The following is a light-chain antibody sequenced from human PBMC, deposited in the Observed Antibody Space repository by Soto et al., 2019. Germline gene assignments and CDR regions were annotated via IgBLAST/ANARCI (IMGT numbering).Light chain of an antibody. J-gene: IGKJ1*01. Sequence: EIVLTQSPGTLSLSPGERVTLSCRASQSVSSSFLAWYQQKPGQAPRLLIYGASSRAAGVPDRFSGSWSGTDFTLTISSLEPEDFAVYFCHQFATSRTFGQGTKVDMK. V-gene: IGKV3-20*01. CDR2: GAS. CDR3: HQFATSRT. CDR1: QSVSSSF.